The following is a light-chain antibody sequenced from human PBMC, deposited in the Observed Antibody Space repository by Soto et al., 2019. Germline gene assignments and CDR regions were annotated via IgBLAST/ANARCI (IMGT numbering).Light chain of an antibody. CDR3: LQDYYYPRT. CDR2: AAS. J-gene: IGKJ1*01. V-gene: IGKV1-6*01. CDR1: QGIRND. Sequence: AIQMTQSPSSLSASVGDRVTITCRASQGIRNDLDWYQQKPGKAPKLLIYAASSLQSGVPSRFSGSGSGTDFTLTISSLQPEDFATYYCLQDYYYPRTFDQGTKVEVK.